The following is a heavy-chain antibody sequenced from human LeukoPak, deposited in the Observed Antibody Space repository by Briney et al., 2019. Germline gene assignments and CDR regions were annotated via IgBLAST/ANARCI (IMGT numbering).Heavy chain of an antibody. Sequence: GASVTVSFKASGGTFSSYAISWVRQAPGQGLEWMGGIIPIFGTANYAQKFQGRVTITTDESTSTAYMELSSLRSEDTAVYYCARQGGDTYYYDSSGYLDNWFDPWGQGTLVTVSS. CDR2: IIPIFGTA. V-gene: IGHV1-69*05. D-gene: IGHD3-22*01. J-gene: IGHJ5*02. CDR3: ARQGGDTYYYDSSGYLDNWFDP. CDR1: GGTFSSYA.